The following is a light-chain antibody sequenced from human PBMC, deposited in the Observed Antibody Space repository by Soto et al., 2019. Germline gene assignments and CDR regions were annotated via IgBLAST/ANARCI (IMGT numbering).Light chain of an antibody. J-gene: IGKJ1*01. V-gene: IGKV3-20*01. CDR1: QSVRSSY. CDR3: QQYGSSPRT. Sequence: IVLTQSPGTLSSSPGERATLSCRASQSVRSSYLAWYQQKPGQAPRLLIYGASTRATGIPDRFSGSGSGTDFTLTISRLEPEDFAVYFCQQYGSSPRTFGQGTKV. CDR2: GAS.